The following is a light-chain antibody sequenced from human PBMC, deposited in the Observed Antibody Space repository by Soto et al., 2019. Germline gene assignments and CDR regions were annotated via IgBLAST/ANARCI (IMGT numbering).Light chain of an antibody. V-gene: IGKV1-5*03. Sequence: DIRRTQSASTLAASVGGGVTISCRASQTIDSWLAWYQQRPGKPPNLLIYKASTLASGVPSRFSGRGSGTDFTLPLNRLQPDDFAPSYCQQYHTSSGTFGQGTKVDIK. CDR2: KAS. CDR1: QTIDSW. CDR3: QQYHTSSGT. J-gene: IGKJ1*01.